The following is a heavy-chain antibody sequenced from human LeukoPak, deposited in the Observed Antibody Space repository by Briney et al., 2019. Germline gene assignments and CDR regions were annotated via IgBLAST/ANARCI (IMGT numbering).Heavy chain of an antibody. D-gene: IGHD6-19*01. J-gene: IGHJ4*02. CDR1: GFTLIDYD. CDR2: IGIRGDT. Sequence: PGGSLRLSCAASGFTLIDYDMHWVRQVIGKGLEWVSAIGIRGDTHYSGSEKGRFTISRENAESSLYLQMDSLRAEDTAVYYCARGGIQVSGIDEFDYWGQGTLVTVSS. V-gene: IGHV3-13*01. CDR3: ARGGIQVSGIDEFDY.